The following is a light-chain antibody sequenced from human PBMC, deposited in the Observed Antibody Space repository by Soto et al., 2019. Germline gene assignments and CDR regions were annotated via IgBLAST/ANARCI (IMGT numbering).Light chain of an antibody. Sequence: DIQMTQSPSSVSASVGDRVTITCRASQDISSWLAWYQQKPGKAPKLLIYDASSLQSGVPSRFSGSGSGTDFTLTISSLQAEDFATYYCQQANTFPALTFGGGTKVEIK. CDR1: QDISSW. CDR2: DAS. CDR3: QQANTFPALT. J-gene: IGKJ4*01. V-gene: IGKV1-12*01.